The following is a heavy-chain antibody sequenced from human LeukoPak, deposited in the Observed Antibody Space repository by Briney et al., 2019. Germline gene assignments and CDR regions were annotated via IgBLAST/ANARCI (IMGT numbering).Heavy chain of an antibody. D-gene: IGHD3-10*01. CDR1: GGSISSYY. CDR3: ARDLGFGELLVSYWFDP. CDR2: IYISGSGST. V-gene: IGHV4-4*07. Sequence: SETLSLTCTVSGGSISSYYWSWIRQPAGKGLEWIGRIYISGSGSTNYNPSLKSRVTMSVDTSKNQFSLKLSSVTAADTAVYYCARDLGFGELLVSYWFDPWGQGTLVTVSS. J-gene: IGHJ5*02.